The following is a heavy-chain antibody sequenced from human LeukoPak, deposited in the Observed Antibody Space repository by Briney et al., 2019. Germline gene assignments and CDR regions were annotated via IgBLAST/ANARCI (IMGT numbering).Heavy chain of an antibody. CDR1: GFTVSSNY. D-gene: IGHD5-18*01. J-gene: IGHJ4*02. CDR3: ARDQYSYAHAAH. Sequence: PGGSLRLSCAASGFTVSSNYMGWVRHAPGKGLEWVSVIYSGGTTYYADSVKGRFTISRDNSKNTLHLQMDSLRAEDTAVYYCARDQYSYAHAAHWGQGTLVTVSS. CDR2: IYSGGTT. V-gene: IGHV3-66*01.